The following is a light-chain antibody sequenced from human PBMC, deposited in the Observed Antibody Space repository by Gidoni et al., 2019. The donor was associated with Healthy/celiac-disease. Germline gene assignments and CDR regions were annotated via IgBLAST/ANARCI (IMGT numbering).Light chain of an antibody. J-gene: IGLJ2*01. CDR3: GTWDSSLSAGV. CDR2: DNN. V-gene: IGLV1-51*01. Sequence: QKVTISCSGSSSNIGNNYVSWYQQLPGTAPKLLIYDNNKRPSGIPDRFSGSKSGTSATLGITGLQTGDEADYYCGTWDSSLSAGVFGGGTKLTVL. CDR1: SSNIGNNY.